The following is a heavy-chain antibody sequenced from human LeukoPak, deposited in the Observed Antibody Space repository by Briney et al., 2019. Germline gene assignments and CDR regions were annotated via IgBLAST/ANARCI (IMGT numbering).Heavy chain of an antibody. CDR1: GFTFSSHE. CDR3: VRDPGITGTSF. CDR2: ISGSGATI. J-gene: IGHJ4*02. V-gene: IGHV3-48*03. D-gene: IGHD1-20*01. Sequence: GGSLRLSCAASGFTFSSHEMNWVRQAPGKGLEWVPYISGSGATIYYTDSVKGRFTIPRDNAKNSLYLQMTSLRAEDTAVYYCVRDPGITGTSFWGQGTLVTVSS.